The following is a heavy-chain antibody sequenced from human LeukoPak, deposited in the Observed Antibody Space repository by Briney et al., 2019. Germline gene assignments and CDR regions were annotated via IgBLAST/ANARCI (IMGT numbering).Heavy chain of an antibody. CDR3: ARHLGGWYLYY. D-gene: IGHD6-19*01. J-gene: IGHJ4*02. V-gene: IGHV4-39*01. CDR1: GGSISSSSYY. Sequence: SETLSLTCTVSGGSISSSSYYWGWIRQPPGKGLEWIGSIYYSGSTYYNPSFKSRVTISVDTSKNQFSLKLSSVTAADTAVYYCARHLGGWYLYYWSQGTLVTVSS. CDR2: IYYSGST.